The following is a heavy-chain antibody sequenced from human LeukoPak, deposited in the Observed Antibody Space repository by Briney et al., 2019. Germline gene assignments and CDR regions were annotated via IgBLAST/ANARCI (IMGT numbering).Heavy chain of an antibody. D-gene: IGHD3-10*01. CDR2: FSSSSSTI. Sequence: PGGSLRLSCAASGFTFSSYSMNWVRQAPGKGLEWVSYFSSSSSTIHYADSVKGRFTISRDNAKNSLYPQMNSLRDEDTAVYYCPRDGGTLVRGVIEGGYYYYGMDVWGQGTTVTVSS. J-gene: IGHJ6*02. CDR1: GFTFSSYS. CDR3: PRDGGTLVRGVIEGGYYYYGMDV. V-gene: IGHV3-48*02.